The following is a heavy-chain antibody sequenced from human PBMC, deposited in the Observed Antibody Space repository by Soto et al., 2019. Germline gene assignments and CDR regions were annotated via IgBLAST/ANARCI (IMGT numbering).Heavy chain of an antibody. CDR1: GYTFTSYG. Sequence: QVQLVQSGAEVKKPGASVKVSCKASGYTFTSYGISWVRQAPGQGLEWMGWISAYNGNTNYAQKLQGRVTMNTDTTTSTAYMELMSLRSDDTAVYYCARSILDFTAPRTLLINLGQGTLVTVSS. CDR3: ARSILDFTAPRTLLIN. V-gene: IGHV1-18*01. D-gene: IGHD3-10*01. CDR2: ISAYNGNT. J-gene: IGHJ4*02.